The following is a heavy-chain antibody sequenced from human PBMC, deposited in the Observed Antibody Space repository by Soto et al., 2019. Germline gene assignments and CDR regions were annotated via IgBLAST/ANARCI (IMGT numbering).Heavy chain of an antibody. V-gene: IGHV4-34*01. CDR1: GGSFSGYY. Sequence: QVQLQQWGAGLLKPSETLSLTCAVYGGSFSGYYWSWIRQPPGKGLEWIGEINHSGSTNYNPSLKSRVTISVDTSKNQFSLKLSSVTAADTAVYYCARGGEWDPAPARRYYYYGMDVWGQGTTVTVSS. CDR2: INHSGST. CDR3: ARGGEWDPAPARRYYYYGMDV. D-gene: IGHD3-10*01. J-gene: IGHJ6*02.